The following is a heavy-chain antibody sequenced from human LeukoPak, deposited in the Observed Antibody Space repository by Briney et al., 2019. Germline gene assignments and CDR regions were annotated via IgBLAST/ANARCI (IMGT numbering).Heavy chain of an antibody. V-gene: IGHV3-53*05. Sequence: GGSLRLSCAASGFTVSSNYMSWVRQAPGKGLEWVSVIYSGGSTYYADSVKGRFTISRDNSKNTLYLQMNSLRAEDTAVYYCAKVRSMGGYSGYDPPDWGQGTLVTVSS. CDR2: IYSGGST. CDR1: GFTVSSNY. D-gene: IGHD5-12*01. J-gene: IGHJ4*02. CDR3: AKVRSMGGYSGYDPPD.